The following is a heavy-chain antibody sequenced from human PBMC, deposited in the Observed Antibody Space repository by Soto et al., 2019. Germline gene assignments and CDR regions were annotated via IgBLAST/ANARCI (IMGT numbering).Heavy chain of an antibody. CDR1: GFTFSSYA. CDR3: AKDPLYGSGSYYITAGWFDP. D-gene: IGHD3-10*01. CDR2: ISGSGGST. Sequence: EVPLLESGGGLVQPGGSLRLSCAASGFTFSSYAMSWVRQAPGKGLEWVSAISGSGGSTYYADSVKGRFTISRDNSKNTLYLQMNSLRAEDTAVYYCAKDPLYGSGSYYITAGWFDPWGQGTLVTVSS. V-gene: IGHV3-23*01. J-gene: IGHJ5*02.